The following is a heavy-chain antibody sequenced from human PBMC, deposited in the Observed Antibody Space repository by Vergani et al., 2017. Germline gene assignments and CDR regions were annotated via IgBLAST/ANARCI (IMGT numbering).Heavy chain of an antibody. Sequence: QVHLQESGAGLLRPSETLSLTCTVHGGPLSGYFWGWIRQPPGKGLEWIGEMSHRGISNYNPSLKSRVTLSLDLSHNKFSLTLKSMTAPDTALYYCARVTVTTEGFFDLWGQGTLVTVSS. CDR2: MSHRGIS. V-gene: IGHV4-34*01. D-gene: IGHD4-17*01. CDR1: GGPLSGYF. J-gene: IGHJ5*02. CDR3: ARVTVTTEGFFDL.